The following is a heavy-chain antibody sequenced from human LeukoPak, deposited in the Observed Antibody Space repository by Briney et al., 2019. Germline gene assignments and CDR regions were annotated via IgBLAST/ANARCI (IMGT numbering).Heavy chain of an antibody. CDR2: IYTSGST. D-gene: IGHD2-15*01. CDR3: ARGLGYCSGGSCYSFERYYYYGMDV. V-gene: IGHV4-4*07. J-gene: IGHJ6*02. Sequence: SETLSLTCTVSGGSISSYYWSWIRQPAGKGLEWIGRIYTSGSTNYNPSLKSRVTISVDTSKNQFSLKLSSVTAADTAVYYCARGLGYCSGGSCYSFERYYYYGMDVWGQGTTVTVSS. CDR1: GGSISSYY.